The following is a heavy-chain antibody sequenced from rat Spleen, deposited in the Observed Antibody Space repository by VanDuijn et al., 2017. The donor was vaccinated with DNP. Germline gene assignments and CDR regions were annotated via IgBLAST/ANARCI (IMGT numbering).Heavy chain of an antibody. CDR1: RFTFNNYW. CDR3: AIYFYGGDNWFGY. J-gene: IGHJ3*01. V-gene: IGHV5-31*01. Sequence: EVQLVESGGDLVQPGRSLKLSCVVSRFTFNNYWMTWIRQVPGKGLEWVASIRSSGGNTYYPDSVKGRFTISRDNAKKTLYLEMNSLRSEDTATYYCAIYFYGGDNWFGYWGQGTLVTVSS. D-gene: IGHD1-1*01. CDR2: IRSSGGNT.